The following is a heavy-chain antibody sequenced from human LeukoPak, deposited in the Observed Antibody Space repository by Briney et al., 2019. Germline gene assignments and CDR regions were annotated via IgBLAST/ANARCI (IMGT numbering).Heavy chain of an antibody. CDR1: GFTFSSYD. D-gene: IGHD2-2*02. J-gene: IGHJ4*02. CDR2: ISYDGSNK. Sequence: GSLRLSCAASGFTFSSYDMHWVRQAPGKGLEWVAVISYDGSNKYYADSVKGGFAISRDNSKNTVYLQMNRLRVEDTAVYYCARANTPFADYWGQGTLVTVSS. V-gene: IGHV3-30*09. CDR3: ARANTPFADY.